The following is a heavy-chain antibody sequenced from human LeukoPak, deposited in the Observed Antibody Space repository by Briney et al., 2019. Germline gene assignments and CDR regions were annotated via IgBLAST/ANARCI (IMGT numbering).Heavy chain of an antibody. CDR3: ASVCSSTSCNDAFDI. CDR1: AYSFTSYW. CDR2: IYPGDSDT. J-gene: IGHJ3*02. V-gene: IGHV5-51*01. Sequence: GESLKISCKGSAYSFTSYWIGWVRQMPGKGLEWMGIIYPGDSDTRYSPSFQGQVTISADKSISTAYLQWSSLKASDTAMYYCASVCSSTSCNDAFDIWGQGTMVTVSS. D-gene: IGHD2-2*01.